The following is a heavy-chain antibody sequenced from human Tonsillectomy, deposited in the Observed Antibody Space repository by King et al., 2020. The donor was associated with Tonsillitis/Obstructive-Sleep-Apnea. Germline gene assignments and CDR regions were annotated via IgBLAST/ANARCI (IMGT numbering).Heavy chain of an antibody. CDR2: INTNTGNP. D-gene: IGHD5-18*01. V-gene: IGHV7-4-1*02. CDR3: AGVKYVVLGYSYGHNYYYYMDV. CDR1: GYTFTSYA. J-gene: IGHJ6*03. Sequence: QLVQSGSELKKPGASVKVSCKASGYTFTSYAMNWVRQAPGQGLEWMGWINTNTGNPTYAQGFTGRFVFSLDTSVSTAYMQISSLKAEDTAVYYCAGVKYVVLGYSYGHNYYYYMDVWGKGTTVTVSS.